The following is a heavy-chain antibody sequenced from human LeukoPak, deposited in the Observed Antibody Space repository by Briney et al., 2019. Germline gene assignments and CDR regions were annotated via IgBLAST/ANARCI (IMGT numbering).Heavy chain of an antibody. CDR1: GFTFSSYS. J-gene: IGHJ4*02. CDR3: ASESAANDY. Sequence: GGSLRLSCAASGFTFSSYSMNWVRQAPGKGLEWVSSISSSSSYIFYADLVKGRFTVSRDNAQNSLYLQMNSLRAEDTAVYYCASESAANDYWGQGSLVTVSS. CDR2: ISSSSSYI. D-gene: IGHD6-13*01. V-gene: IGHV3-21*01.